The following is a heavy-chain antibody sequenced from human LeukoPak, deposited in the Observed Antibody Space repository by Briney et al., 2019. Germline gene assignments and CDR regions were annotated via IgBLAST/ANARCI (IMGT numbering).Heavy chain of an antibody. CDR3: ASRYYYGSGSYDAFDI. Sequence: KPSETLSLTCTVSGGSISSGGYYWSWIRQHPGKGLEWIGYIYYSGSTYYNPSLKSRVTISVDTSKNQFSLRLSSVTAADTAVYYCASRYYYGSGSYDAFDIWGQGTMVTVSS. CDR1: GGSISSGGYY. CDR2: IYYSGST. J-gene: IGHJ3*02. D-gene: IGHD3-10*01. V-gene: IGHV4-31*03.